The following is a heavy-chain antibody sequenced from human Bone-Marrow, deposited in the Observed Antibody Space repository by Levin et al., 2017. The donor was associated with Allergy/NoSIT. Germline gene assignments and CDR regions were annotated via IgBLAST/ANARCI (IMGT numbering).Heavy chain of an antibody. D-gene: IGHD5-18*01. V-gene: IGHV3-53*01. CDR2: FDSSYNI. CDR3: TRWDGYADA. J-gene: IGHJ5*02. Sequence: GESLKISCEASGFSVTRGLTWVRQAPGKGLEWVSGFDSSYNIYYRQSVKGRFTVSRDTSKNMVYLQMNSLRVEDSAVYFCTRWDGYADAWGRGTLVTVSA. CDR1: GFSVTRG.